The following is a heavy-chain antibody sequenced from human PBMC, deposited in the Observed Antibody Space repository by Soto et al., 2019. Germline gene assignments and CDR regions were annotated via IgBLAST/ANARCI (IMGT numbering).Heavy chain of an antibody. D-gene: IGHD6-19*01. CDR1: GGTFSSYA. V-gene: IGHV1-69*06. J-gene: IGHJ4*02. Sequence: SVKVSCKASGGTFSSYAIGWVRQAPGQGLEWMGGIIPIFGTANYAQKFQGRVTITADKSTSTAYMELSSLRSEDTAVYYCARAHNSGWYGLFDYWGQGTLVTVSS. CDR2: IIPIFGTA. CDR3: ARAHNSGWYGLFDY.